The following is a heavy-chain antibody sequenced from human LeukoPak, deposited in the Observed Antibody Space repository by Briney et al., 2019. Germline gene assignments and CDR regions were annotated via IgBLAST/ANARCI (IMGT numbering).Heavy chain of an antibody. CDR1: GGSISSGGYY. Sequence: SETLSLTCTVSGGSISSGGYYWSWIRQHPGKGLKWIGYIYYSGSTYYNPSLKSRVTISVDTSKNQFSLKLSSVTAADTAVYYCASHIAAAGTDYGMDVWGQGTTVTVSS. J-gene: IGHJ6*02. CDR3: ASHIAAAGTDYGMDV. D-gene: IGHD6-13*01. CDR2: IYYSGST. V-gene: IGHV4-31*03.